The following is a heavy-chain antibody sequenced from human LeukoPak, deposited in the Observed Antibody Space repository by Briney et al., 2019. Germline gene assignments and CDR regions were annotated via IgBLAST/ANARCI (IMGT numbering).Heavy chain of an antibody. J-gene: IGHJ4*02. CDR3: ARDFDAGGTPGDDFDY. D-gene: IGHD4-23*01. CDR2: INIDGSYT. Sequence: GGSLRLSCAASGFTFSSYWMSWVRQSPGKGPVWVARINIDGSYTSYADSVKGRFTISRDDAKNTLYLQMSSLRAEDTAVYYCARDFDAGGTPGDDFDYWGRGTLVTVSS. CDR1: GFTFSSYW. V-gene: IGHV3-74*01.